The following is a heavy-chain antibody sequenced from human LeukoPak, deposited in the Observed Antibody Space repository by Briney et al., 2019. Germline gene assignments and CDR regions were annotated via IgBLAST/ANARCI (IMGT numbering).Heavy chain of an antibody. CDR3: ARETGWTSRSYYFDT. D-gene: IGHD1-26*01. CDR1: GASINNTNW. V-gene: IGHV4-4*02. J-gene: IGHJ4*02. Sequence: PSETLSLTCAVSGASINNTNWWSWVRQPPGQGLEWIGEISQSGSTNYNPSLKSRVTISVDKSKNQFSLKLNSVTAADTAVYYCARETGWTSRSYYFDTWGQGTLVTVSS. CDR2: ISQSGST.